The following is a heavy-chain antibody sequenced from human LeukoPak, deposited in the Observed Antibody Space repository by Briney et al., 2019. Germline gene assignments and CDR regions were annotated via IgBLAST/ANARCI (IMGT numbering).Heavy chain of an antibody. CDR1: GFSLSTSGVG. Sequence: SGPTLVNPTQTLTLTCNSSGFSLSTSGVGVGWIRQPPGKALEWLAVIYWDDDKRYSPSLKSRLTITKDTSKNQVVLTMTNMDPVDTATYYCAHRRIYGDPGHWFDPWGQGTLVTVSS. J-gene: IGHJ5*02. D-gene: IGHD4/OR15-4a*01. V-gene: IGHV2-5*02. CDR2: IYWDDDK. CDR3: AHRRIYGDPGHWFDP.